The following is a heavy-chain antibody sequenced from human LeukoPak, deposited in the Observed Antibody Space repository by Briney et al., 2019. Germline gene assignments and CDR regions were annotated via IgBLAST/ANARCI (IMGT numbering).Heavy chain of an antibody. Sequence: PSETLFLTCTVSGGSISSYYWSWIRQPAGKGLEWIGRIYTSGSTNYNPSLKSRVTMSVDTSKNQFSLRLSSVTAADTAVYYCAAPLPPLGFDPWGQGTLVTVSS. V-gene: IGHV4-4*07. J-gene: IGHJ5*02. CDR3: AAPLPPLGFDP. CDR1: GGSISSYY. CDR2: IYTSGST.